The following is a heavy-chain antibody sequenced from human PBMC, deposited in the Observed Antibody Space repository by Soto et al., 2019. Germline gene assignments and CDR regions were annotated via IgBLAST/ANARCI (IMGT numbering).Heavy chain of an antibody. CDR2: IYYSGST. J-gene: IGHJ4*02. D-gene: IGHD4-17*01. Sequence: QVQLQESAPGLVKPSETLSLTCTVSGGSISSYYWSWIRQPPGKGLEWIGYIYYSGSTNYNPSLKSRATIPVDTSKTQFALKLRSVTAADTAVYYCASRYGGGLDYWGQGTLVTVSS. V-gene: IGHV4-59*08. CDR3: ASRYGGGLDY. CDR1: GGSISSYY.